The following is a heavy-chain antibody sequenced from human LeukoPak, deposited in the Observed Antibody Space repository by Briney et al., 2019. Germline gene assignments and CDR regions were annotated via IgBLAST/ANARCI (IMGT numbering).Heavy chain of an antibody. CDR3: ARGPNYYDSSNYFVY. V-gene: IGHV3-21*01. D-gene: IGHD3-22*01. CDR1: GFTFSSYS. J-gene: IGHJ4*02. Sequence: GGSLRLSCAASGFTFSSYSMKWVRQAPGKGLEWVSSINSRGNDIYYADSVRGRFTISRDNAKNALYLQMNSLRAEDTAVYYCARGPNYYDSSNYFVYWDQGTLVTVSS. CDR2: INSRGNDI.